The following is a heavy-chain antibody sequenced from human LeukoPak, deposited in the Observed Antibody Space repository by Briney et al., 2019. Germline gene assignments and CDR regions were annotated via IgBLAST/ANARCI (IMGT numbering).Heavy chain of an antibody. CDR3: VRITDFWSGYPLDY. D-gene: IGHD3-3*01. V-gene: IGHV4-59*01. Sequence: SDTLPLTCTVSRVSISGDSWSWIRQPPGKGLEWIGHMYYSGNTNYNPSLKSRDTMSVDTSKNQFSLKLISVTAADTAMYYCVRITDFWSGYPLDYWGQGTLVTVSS. J-gene: IGHJ4*02. CDR1: RVSISGDS. CDR2: MYYSGNT.